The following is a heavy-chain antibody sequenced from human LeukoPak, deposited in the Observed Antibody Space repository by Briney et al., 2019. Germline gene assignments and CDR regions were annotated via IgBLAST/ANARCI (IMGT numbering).Heavy chain of an antibody. D-gene: IGHD1-26*01. V-gene: IGHV3-20*04. CDR1: GFTFADYG. Sequence: GSLRLSCAASGFTFADYGMTWVRQGPGKGLELVVGINGNGDMTGYADSVKGRFTISRDNAKNSLYLQMNSLRAEDTAFFYCARGNRGSYYGGDSWGQGTLVTVSS. CDR2: INGNGDMT. J-gene: IGHJ4*02. CDR3: ARGNRGSYYGGDS.